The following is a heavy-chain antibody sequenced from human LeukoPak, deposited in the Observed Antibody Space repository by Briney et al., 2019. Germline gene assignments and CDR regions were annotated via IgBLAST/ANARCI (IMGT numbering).Heavy chain of an antibody. V-gene: IGHV4-34*01. Sequence: SETLSLTCAVYGGSFSGYYWSWIRRPPGKGLEWIGEINHSGSTNYNPSLKSRVTISVDTSKNQFSLKLSSVTAADTAVYYCARVLGIAAAGTYFDYWGQGTLVTVSS. D-gene: IGHD6-13*01. CDR3: ARVLGIAAAGTYFDY. CDR2: INHSGST. J-gene: IGHJ4*02. CDR1: GGSFSGYY.